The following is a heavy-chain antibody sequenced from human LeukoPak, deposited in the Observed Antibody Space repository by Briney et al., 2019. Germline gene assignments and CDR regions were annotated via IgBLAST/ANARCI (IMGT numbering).Heavy chain of an antibody. CDR1: GGSISSYF. CDR3: AREPSTAAGTGRPFAY. V-gene: IGHV4-4*07. Sequence: PSETLSLTCTVSGGSISSYFWSWIRQPAGKGLEWIGRMYTSGSTNCNPSLKSRVIMSVDTSKNQFSLNLSSVTAADTAVYYCAREPSTAAGTGRPFAYWGQGTLVTVSS. D-gene: IGHD6-13*01. J-gene: IGHJ4*02. CDR2: MYTSGST.